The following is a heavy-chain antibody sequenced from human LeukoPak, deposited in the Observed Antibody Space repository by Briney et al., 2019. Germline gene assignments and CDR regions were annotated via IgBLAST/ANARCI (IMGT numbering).Heavy chain of an antibody. CDR3: AREGRYSGSPGAFDI. J-gene: IGHJ3*02. Sequence: PSGTLSLTCAVSGGSISSSNWWSWVRQPPGKGLEWIGEIYHSGSTNYNPSLKSRVTISVDKSKNQFSLKLSSVTAADTAVYYCAREGRYSGSPGAFDIWGQGTMVTVSS. V-gene: IGHV4-4*02. CDR2: IYHSGST. CDR1: GGSISSSNW. D-gene: IGHD1-26*01.